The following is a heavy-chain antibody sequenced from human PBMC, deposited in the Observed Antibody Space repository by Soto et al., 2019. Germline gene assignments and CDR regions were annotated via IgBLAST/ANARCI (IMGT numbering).Heavy chain of an antibody. CDR2: IYYSGST. V-gene: IGHV4-59*01. CDR3: ARWYGGSLDY. CDR1: GGSISSYY. Sequence: QVQLQESGPGLVKPSETLSLTCTVSGGSISSYYWSWIRQPPGKGLEWIGYIYYSGSTNYNPSLKSRVTISVETSKTQFPLKLSSVTAADTAVYYCARWYGGSLDYWGQGTLVTVSS. D-gene: IGHD4-17*01. J-gene: IGHJ4*02.